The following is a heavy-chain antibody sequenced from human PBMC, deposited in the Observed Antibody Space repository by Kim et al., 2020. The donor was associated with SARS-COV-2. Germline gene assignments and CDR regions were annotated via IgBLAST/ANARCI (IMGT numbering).Heavy chain of an antibody. CDR2: IGLGCRPT. D-gene: IGHD2-21*01. V-gene: IGHV3-48*03. Sequence: GGSLRLSCVASGFTFNTYEMNWVRQAPGKGLERISYIGLGCRPTYYADSVKGRFTISRDNARNSLYLDMNDLRAEDTAIYYCAREGDQALFDFDQWGQGTLVIVSS. J-gene: IGHJ4*02. CDR3: AREGDQALFDFDQ. CDR1: GFTFNTYE.